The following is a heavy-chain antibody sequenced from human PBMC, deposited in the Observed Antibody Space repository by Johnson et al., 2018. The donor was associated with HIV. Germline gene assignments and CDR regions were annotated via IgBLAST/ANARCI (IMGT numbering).Heavy chain of an antibody. CDR3: ASDLEMATIGAFDT. V-gene: IGHV3-9*01. CDR1: GFTFDDYA. D-gene: IGHD5-24*01. CDR2: ISWNSGSI. J-gene: IGHJ3*02. Sequence: VQLVESGGGLVQPGRSLRLSCAASGFTFDDYAMHWVRQAPGKGLEWVSGISWNSGSIGYADSVKGRFTISRDNAKNSLYLQMNSLRAEDTAVYYCASDLEMATIGAFDTWGQGTMVTVSS.